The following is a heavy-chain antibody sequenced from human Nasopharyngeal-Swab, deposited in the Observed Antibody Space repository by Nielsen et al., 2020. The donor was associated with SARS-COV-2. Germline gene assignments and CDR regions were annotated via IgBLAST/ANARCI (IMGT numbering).Heavy chain of an antibody. D-gene: IGHD6-6*01. CDR2: IWYDGSNK. CDR3: PRSKLATAARPGWFDP. V-gene: IGHV3-33*01. Sequence: PGKGLEWGAVIWYDGSNKYYADSVKGRFTISRDNSKNTLYLQMNSLRAEDTAVYYCPRSKLATAARPGWFDPWGQGTLVTVSS. J-gene: IGHJ5*02.